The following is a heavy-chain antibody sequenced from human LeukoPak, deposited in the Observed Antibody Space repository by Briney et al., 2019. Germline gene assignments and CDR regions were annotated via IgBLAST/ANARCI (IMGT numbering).Heavy chain of an antibody. CDR2: ISGSGGDT. Sequence: GGSLRLSCAASGFPFTFAMSWVRQAPGKGLEWVSTISGSGGDTYYAESVKGRFTISRDNSKDALYLQMDSLRAEDTAVYYCAKTTTGYSSGRYPGWPVDYWGQGTLVTVSS. CDR1: GFPFTFA. J-gene: IGHJ4*02. V-gene: IGHV3-23*01. CDR3: AKTTTGYSSGRYPGWPVDY. D-gene: IGHD6-19*01.